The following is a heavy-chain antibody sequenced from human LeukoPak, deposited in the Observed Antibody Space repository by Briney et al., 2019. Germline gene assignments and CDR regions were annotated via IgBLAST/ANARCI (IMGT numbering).Heavy chain of an antibody. CDR1: NAAFSDYY. Sequence: PSETLTLTCAVHNAAFSDYYWSWFPQPPGKGLDWIGEVNHSGSNNYNPSHKSRVTISVDTSKKQFSLKLSSVTAADTAVYYCARSGRYGDYGVCDYWGQGTLVTVSS. CDR3: ARSGRYGDYGVCDY. J-gene: IGHJ4*02. V-gene: IGHV4-34*01. D-gene: IGHD4-17*01. CDR2: VNHSGSN.